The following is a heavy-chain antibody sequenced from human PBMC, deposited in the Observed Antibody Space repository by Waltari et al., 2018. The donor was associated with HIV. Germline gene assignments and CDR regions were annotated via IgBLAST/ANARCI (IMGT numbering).Heavy chain of an antibody. Sequence: EVQLVESGGGLVQPGGSLRLSCAASGFTFSSYWMSWVRQAPGKGLEWVANIKQDGSEKYYVDSVKGRFTISRDNAKNSLYLQMNSLRAEDTAVYYCAGGGVLLWFEDLNWFDPWGQGTLVTVSS. CDR2: IKQDGSEK. CDR3: AGGGVLLWFEDLNWFDP. CDR1: GFTFSSYW. J-gene: IGHJ5*02. D-gene: IGHD3-10*01. V-gene: IGHV3-7*01.